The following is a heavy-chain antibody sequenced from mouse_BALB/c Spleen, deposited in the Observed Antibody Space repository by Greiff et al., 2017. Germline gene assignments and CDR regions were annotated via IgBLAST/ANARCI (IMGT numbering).Heavy chain of an antibody. CDR2: IRLKSNNYAT. D-gene: IGHD2-4*01. CDR1: GFTFSNYW. J-gene: IGHJ2*01. CDR3: TRPGDYDVNYFDY. V-gene: IGHV6-6*02. Sequence: EVQLVESGGGLVQPGGSMKLSCVASGFTFSNYWMNWVRQSPEKGLEWVAEIRLKSNNYATHYAESVKGRFTISRDDSKSSVYLQMNNLRAEDTGIYYCTRPGDYDVNYFDYGGQGTTLTVSS.